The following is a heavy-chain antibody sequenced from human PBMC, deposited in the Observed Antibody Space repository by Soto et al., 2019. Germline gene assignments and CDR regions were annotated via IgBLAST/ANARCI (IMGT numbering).Heavy chain of an antibody. CDR1: GFTLSSYA. D-gene: IGHD2-21*02. V-gene: IGHV3-23*01. J-gene: IGHJ4*02. CDR3: AKLHCGSDCYGPLDY. Sequence: PGGSLRLSCAAAGFTLSSYAMSWVRQAPGKGLEWVSAISGSGGSTYYADSVKGRFTISRDNSKNTLYLQMNSLRAEDTAVYYCAKLHCGSDCYGPLDYWGQGTLVTVSS. CDR2: ISGSGGST.